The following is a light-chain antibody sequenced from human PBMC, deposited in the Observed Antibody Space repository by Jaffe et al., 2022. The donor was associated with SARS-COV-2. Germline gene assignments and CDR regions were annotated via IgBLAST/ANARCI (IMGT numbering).Light chain of an antibody. J-gene: IGKJ1*01. CDR2: GAS. CDR1: QSISTY. V-gene: IGKV1-39*01. Sequence: DIQMTQSPPSLSASIGDRVTITCRASQSISTYLHWYQQKPGKAPKLLIYGASTLQNGVPSRFRGSGSGTDFTLTVSSLQPEDFATYYCQQSLNTPRTFGQGTKVEMK. CDR3: QQSLNTPRT.